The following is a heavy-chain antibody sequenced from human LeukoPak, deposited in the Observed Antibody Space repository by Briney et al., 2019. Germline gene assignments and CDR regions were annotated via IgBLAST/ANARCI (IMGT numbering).Heavy chain of an antibody. D-gene: IGHD6-19*01. CDR3: ARAPRFGSGWSNFDY. CDR2: ISSSSSTI. CDR1: GFTFSSYS. J-gene: IGHJ4*02. Sequence: GGTLRLSCAASGFTFSSYSMNWVRQAPGTGLEWVSYISSSSSTIYYADSVKGRFTISRDNAKNSLYLQMNSLRAEDTAVYYCARAPRFGSGWSNFDYWGQGTLVTVSS. V-gene: IGHV3-48*01.